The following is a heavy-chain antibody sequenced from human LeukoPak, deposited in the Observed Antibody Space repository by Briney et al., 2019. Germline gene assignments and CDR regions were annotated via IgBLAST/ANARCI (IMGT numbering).Heavy chain of an antibody. D-gene: IGHD4-11*01. V-gene: IGHV3-23*01. CDR1: EFTFSSYA. Sequence: GGSLRLSCAASEFTFSSYAMSWVRQAPGKGLEWVSAISGSGGSTYYADSVKGRFTISRDNSKNTLYLQMNSLRAEDTAVYYCAKVGTTVTLRPYYYYMDVWGKGTTVTVSS. CDR3: AKVGTTVTLRPYYYYMDV. CDR2: ISGSGGST. J-gene: IGHJ6*03.